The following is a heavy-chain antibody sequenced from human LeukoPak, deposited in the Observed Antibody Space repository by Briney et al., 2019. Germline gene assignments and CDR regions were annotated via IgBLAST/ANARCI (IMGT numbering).Heavy chain of an antibody. V-gene: IGHV3-74*01. D-gene: IGHD1-26*01. CDR1: GFTFSSYW. CDR2: IKSDGSST. CDR3: ARVNRGSSPGLGRYYYYMDV. J-gene: IGHJ6*03. Sequence: PGGSLRLSCAASGFTFSSYWMYWVRQAPGKGLVWVSRIKSDGSSTSYADSVKGRFTISRDNAKNTLYLQMNSLRAEDTAVYYCARVNRGSSPGLGRYYYYMDVWGKGTTVTVSS.